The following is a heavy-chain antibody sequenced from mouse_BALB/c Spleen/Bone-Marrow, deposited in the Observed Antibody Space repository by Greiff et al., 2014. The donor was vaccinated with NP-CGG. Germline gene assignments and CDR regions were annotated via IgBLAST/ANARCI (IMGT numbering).Heavy chain of an antibody. CDR2: INSGSGGT. CDR1: GYAFTNYL. V-gene: IGHV1-54*01. CDR3: ARAITDAMDY. Sequence: QVQLQQSGAELVRPGTSVKVSCKGSGYAFTNYLIEWVKHRPGQGLEWIGVINSGSGGTKYNEKFKGKATLTADKSSSTAYVQLSSLTSDDSAVYFCARAITDAMDYWGQGTSVTVSS. J-gene: IGHJ4*01. D-gene: IGHD2-4*01.